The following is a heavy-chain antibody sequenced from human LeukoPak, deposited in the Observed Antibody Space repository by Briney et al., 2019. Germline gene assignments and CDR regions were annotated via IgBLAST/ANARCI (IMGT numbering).Heavy chain of an antibody. J-gene: IGHJ3*02. D-gene: IGHD2-15*01. V-gene: IGHV3-23*01. Sequence: GGSLRLSCAASGLSLSAYDMQWVRQAPGKGLEWVSGTSRRGPTYYTDSVKGRFTISRDNSKNILYLQMDSLRADDTAVYYCAQGGYFAFDMWGQGKMVTVSS. CDR1: GLSLSAYD. CDR3: AQGGYFAFDM. CDR2: TSRRGPT.